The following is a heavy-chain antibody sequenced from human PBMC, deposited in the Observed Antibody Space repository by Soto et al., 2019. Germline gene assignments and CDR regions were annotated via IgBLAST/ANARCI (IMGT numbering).Heavy chain of an antibody. CDR2: ISGSGDGT. D-gene: IGHD6-13*01. Sequence: PGGSLRLSCAASGFTFSSYAMNWVRQAPGKGLEWVSGISGSGDGTYYADSVKGRFTISRDNSKNTLYLQMNSLRAEDTAVYYCAKARSSSWYHYWGQGTQVTVSS. CDR3: AKARSSSWYHY. J-gene: IGHJ4*02. V-gene: IGHV3-23*01. CDR1: GFTFSSYA.